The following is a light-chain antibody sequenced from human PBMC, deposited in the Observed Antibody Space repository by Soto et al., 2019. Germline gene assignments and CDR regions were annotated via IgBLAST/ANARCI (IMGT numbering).Light chain of an antibody. CDR3: QQLNIFPPLFT. J-gene: IGKJ3*01. Sequence: DIQLTQSPFFLSASVGDRVTITCRASQGIRSYLAWYQQSPGKAPELLIYGASTLRTGVASRFSGSGSGTEFTLTISSLQPEDFATYFCQQLNIFPPLFTFGPGTKVDIK. CDR1: QGIRSY. CDR2: GAS. V-gene: IGKV1-9*01.